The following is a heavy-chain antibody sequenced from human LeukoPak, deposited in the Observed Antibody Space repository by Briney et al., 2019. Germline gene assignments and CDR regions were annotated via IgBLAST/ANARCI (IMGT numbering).Heavy chain of an antibody. Sequence: GGSLRLSCAASGFTFSNAWLNWVRQAPGKGLEWVGHIKSKTDGGTTDYAAPVKGRFTVSRDDSKNTLFLQMNSLKTEDTAVYYCTLPWGSGSYYDYWGQGSLVTVCS. CDR2: IKSKTDGGTT. V-gene: IGHV3-15*01. CDR1: GFTFSNAW. CDR3: TLPWGSGSYYDY. J-gene: IGHJ4*02. D-gene: IGHD3-10*01.